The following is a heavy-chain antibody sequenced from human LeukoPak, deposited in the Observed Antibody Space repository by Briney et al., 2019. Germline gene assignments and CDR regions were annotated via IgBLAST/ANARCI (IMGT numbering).Heavy chain of an antibody. CDR3: ARDFEASGSYYKKGSFDI. CDR1: GGSISSYY. CDR2: IYYSGST. J-gene: IGHJ3*02. Sequence: SETLSLTCTVSGGSISSYYWSWIRQPPGKGLEWIGYIYYSGSTNYNPSLKSRVTISVDTSKNQFSLKLSSVTAADTAVYFCARDFEASGSYYKKGSFDIWGQGTMVTVSS. V-gene: IGHV4-59*12. D-gene: IGHD3-10*01.